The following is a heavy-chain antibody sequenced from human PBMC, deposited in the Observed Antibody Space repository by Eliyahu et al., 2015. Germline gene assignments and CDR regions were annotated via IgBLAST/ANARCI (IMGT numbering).Heavy chain of an antibody. Sequence: EVQLVESGGGLVQPGRSLRLSCAAXGFTFDDYAMHWVRQAPGKGLGWVSGISWNSGSIGYADSVKGRFTISRDNAKNSLYLQMNSLRAEDTALYYCAKDMDRSTTGCDYWGQGTLVTVSS. J-gene: IGHJ4*02. CDR1: GFTFDDYA. D-gene: IGHD4-11*01. CDR2: ISWNSGSI. CDR3: AKDMDRSTTGCDY. V-gene: IGHV3-9*01.